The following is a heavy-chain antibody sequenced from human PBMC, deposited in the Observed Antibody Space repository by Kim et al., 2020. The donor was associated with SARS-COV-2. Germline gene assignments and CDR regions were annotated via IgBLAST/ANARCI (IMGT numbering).Heavy chain of an antibody. D-gene: IGHD6-19*01. CDR3: ARDSRSGWDTERWFDP. J-gene: IGHJ5*02. Sequence: SETLSLTCTVSGGSISSYYWSWIRQPPGKGLEWIGYIYYSGSTNYNPSLKSRVTISVDTSKNQFSLKLSSVTAADTAVYYCARDSRSGWDTERWFDPWGQGTLVTVSS. CDR1: GGSISSYY. CDR2: IYYSGST. V-gene: IGHV4-59*01.